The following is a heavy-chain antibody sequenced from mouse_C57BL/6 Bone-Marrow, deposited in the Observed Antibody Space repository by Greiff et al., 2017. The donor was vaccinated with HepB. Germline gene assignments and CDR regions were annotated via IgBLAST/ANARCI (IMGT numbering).Heavy chain of an antibody. V-gene: IGHV5-6*01. D-gene: IGHD4-1*02. CDR2: ISSGGSYT. Sequence: EVNVVESGGDLVKPGGSLKLSCAASGFTFSSYGMSWVRQTPDKRLEWVATISSGGSYTYYPDSVKGRFTISRDNAKNTLYLQMSSLKSEDTAMYYCARPSTGTRFAYWGQGTLVTVSA. CDR3: ARPSTGTRFAY. CDR1: GFTFSSYG. J-gene: IGHJ3*01.